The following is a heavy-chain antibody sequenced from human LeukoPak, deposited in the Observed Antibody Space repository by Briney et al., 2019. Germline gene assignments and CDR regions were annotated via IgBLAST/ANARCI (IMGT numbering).Heavy chain of an antibody. CDR3: ARDKEEGATKLDY. J-gene: IGHJ4*02. D-gene: IGHD1-26*01. V-gene: IGHV3-30-3*01. CDR2: ISYDGNNK. Sequence: GGSLRLSCAAFGFTFSSYAMHWVRQAPGKGLEWVAVISYDGNNKYYADSVQGRLTISRDNSKNTLYLQMNSLRAEDTAVYYCARDKEEGATKLDYWGQGTLVTVSS. CDR1: GFTFSSYA.